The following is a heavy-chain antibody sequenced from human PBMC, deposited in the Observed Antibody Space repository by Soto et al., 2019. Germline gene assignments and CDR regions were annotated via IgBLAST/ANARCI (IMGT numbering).Heavy chain of an antibody. J-gene: IGHJ6*03. CDR1: GFTFDDYA. V-gene: IGHV3-9*01. CDR2: ITWDSGTI. Sequence: EVQLVESGGDLVQPGRSLRLSCEASGFTFDDYAMQWVRQAPGKGLEWVSYITWDSGTIAYADSVKGRFTVSRDNAKNSLYLQMNSLRAEDSALYFCVKGNECGTTSCSRYYFHYYMDVWGKGTAVTVSS. CDR3: VKGNECGTTSCSRYYFHYYMDV. D-gene: IGHD2-2*01.